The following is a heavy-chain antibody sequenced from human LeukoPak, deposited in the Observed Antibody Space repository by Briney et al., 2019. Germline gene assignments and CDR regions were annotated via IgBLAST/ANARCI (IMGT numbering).Heavy chain of an antibody. CDR1: GFTFSSYG. Sequence: GGSLRLSCAASGFTFSSYGMHWVRQAPGKGLEWVAFIRYDGGNTHYADSVKGRFTISRDNSKNMLFLQMNTLRAEDTAVYYCAKGEVYSSSWYYFDYWGQGTLVTVSS. D-gene: IGHD6-13*01. CDR3: AKGEVYSSSWYYFDY. CDR2: IRYDGGNT. J-gene: IGHJ4*02. V-gene: IGHV3-30*02.